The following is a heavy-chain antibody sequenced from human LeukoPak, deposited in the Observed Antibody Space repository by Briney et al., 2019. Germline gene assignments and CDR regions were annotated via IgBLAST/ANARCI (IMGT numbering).Heavy chain of an antibody. V-gene: IGHV4-39*02. CDR1: GGSIGSSYYY. CDR3: AREEHNYGHAFDI. Sequence: SETLSLTCTVSGGSIGSSYYYWGWIRQPPGRGLEWIGSIYYSGSTYYNPSLKSRVTISEDTSKNQFSLKLNSVTAADTAVYYCAREEHNYGHAFDIWGQGTMVTVSS. J-gene: IGHJ3*02. CDR2: IYYSGST. D-gene: IGHD5-24*01.